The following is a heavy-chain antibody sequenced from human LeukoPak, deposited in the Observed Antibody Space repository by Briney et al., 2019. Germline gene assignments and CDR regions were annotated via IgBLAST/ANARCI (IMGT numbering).Heavy chain of an antibody. J-gene: IGHJ4*02. CDR1: GYIFTRYD. V-gene: IGHV1-8*01. CDR2: KNPNTGNT. D-gene: IGHD1-1*01. Sequence: GASVKVSCKASGYIFTRYDVNWVRQATGQGLEWMGWKNPNTGNTVYAQKFQGRVTMTRNTSIKTAYMELSDLRSEDTAIYFCARGMETAFWGQGTLVTVSS. CDR3: ARGMETAF.